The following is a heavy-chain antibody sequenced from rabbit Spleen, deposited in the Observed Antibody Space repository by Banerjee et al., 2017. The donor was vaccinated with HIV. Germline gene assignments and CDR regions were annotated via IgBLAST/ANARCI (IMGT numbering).Heavy chain of an antibody. Sequence: QSLEESGGDLVKRGASLTLTCTASGFSFSSGYWICWVRQAPGKGLEWIGCIYTGDGSTYYASWAKGRFTISKTSSTTVTLQMTSLTAADTATYFCARSGYVGWGGDGDLMGNKLWGPGTLVTVS. CDR3: ARSGYVGWGGDGDLMGNKL. CDR2: IYTGDGST. J-gene: IGHJ6*01. CDR1: GFSFSSGYW. D-gene: IGHD4-1*01. V-gene: IGHV1S40*01.